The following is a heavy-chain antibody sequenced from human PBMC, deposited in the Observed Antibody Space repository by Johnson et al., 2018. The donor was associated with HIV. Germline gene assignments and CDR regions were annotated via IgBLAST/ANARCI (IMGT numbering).Heavy chain of an antibody. D-gene: IGHD6-19*01. V-gene: IGHV3-30-3*01. J-gene: IGHJ3*02. CDR3: ARGVARGQWLADGYI. Sequence: QVQLVESGGGVVQPGRSLRLSCAASGFTFSSYAMHWVRQAPGKGLEWVAVISYDGSNKYYADSVKGRFPISRDNSKNTRYLQMNSLRAEDTAGYYCARGVARGQWLADGYIWGQGTTVTVSS. CDR1: GFTFSSYA. CDR2: ISYDGSNK.